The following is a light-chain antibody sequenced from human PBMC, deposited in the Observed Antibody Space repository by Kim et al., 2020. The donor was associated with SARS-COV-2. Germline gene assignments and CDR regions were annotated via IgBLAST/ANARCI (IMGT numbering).Light chain of an antibody. CDR2: GAS. Sequence: SAGEGGSLSCWARHKVTSTHLAWYQQKAGRAPRLLIYGASSRASGIPSRFSGSGSGTEFTLTITRLEPEDFAAYYCQQYGKSPITFGQGTRLEIK. J-gene: IGKJ5*01. CDR1: HKVTSTH. V-gene: IGKV3-20*01. CDR3: QQYGKSPIT.